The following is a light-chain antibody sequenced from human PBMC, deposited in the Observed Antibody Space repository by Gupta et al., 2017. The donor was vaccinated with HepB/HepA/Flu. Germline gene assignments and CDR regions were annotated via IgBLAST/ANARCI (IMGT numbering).Light chain of an antibody. CDR2: GAT. Sequence: EIVLTQSPGTLSLSPGERATLSCRASQSVRINYLAWYQQKPGQAPRLLIYGATSRASGTPDRFTGSGSGTDFTLTISRLEPEDFAVYCCQQDGSSPITFGQGTRLEIK. CDR1: QSVRINY. V-gene: IGKV3-20*01. CDR3: QQDGSSPIT. J-gene: IGKJ5*01.